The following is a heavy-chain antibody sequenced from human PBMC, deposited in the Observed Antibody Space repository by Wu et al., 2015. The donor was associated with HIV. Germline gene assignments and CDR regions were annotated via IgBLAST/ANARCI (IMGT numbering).Heavy chain of an antibody. D-gene: IGHD2-15*01. Sequence: QVQLVQSGAELKKPGASVKVSCKVSGYTFTDYYMHWVRQAPGLGLEWLGWINPNSSDTNYAQRFQGRVTMTRDTSLSTAHLELRRLRSDDTALYYCARAYCSGGGCYSDAFDLWGQGTMVTVSS. V-gene: IGHV1-2*02. CDR1: GYTFTDYY. CDR3: ARAYCSGGGCYSDAFDL. CDR2: INPNSSDT. J-gene: IGHJ3*01.